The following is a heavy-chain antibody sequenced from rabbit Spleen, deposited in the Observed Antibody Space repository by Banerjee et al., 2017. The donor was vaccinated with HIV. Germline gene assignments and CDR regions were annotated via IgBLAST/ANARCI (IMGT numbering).Heavy chain of an antibody. CDR1: GFSFSSRDY. Sequence: QEQLVESGGGLVQPEGSLTLTCTASGFSFSSRDYMCWVRQAPGKGLEWIGCIDTGSGGNTYYATWAKGRFTISETSSTTMTLQLNSLTAVDTATYFCARTYVGNIGYGLLGILNLWGPGTLVTVS. CDR2: IDTGSGGNT. CDR3: ARTYVGNIGYGLLGILNL. D-gene: IGHD6-1*01. V-gene: IGHV1S45*01. J-gene: IGHJ4*01.